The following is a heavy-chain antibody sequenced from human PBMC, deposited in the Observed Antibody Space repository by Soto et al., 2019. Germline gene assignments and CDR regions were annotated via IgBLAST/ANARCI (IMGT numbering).Heavy chain of an antibody. J-gene: IGHJ4*02. CDR1: GGSISGSDYY. Sequence: PSETRSLTCIVSGGSISGSDYYWGWIRQAPGKGMEWIGNIYYSGSTYYNPSLKSRVTISVDTSKNQFSLKLSSVTAADTAVYYCARQRRDKTYFDNRGQGTLVTVSS. V-gene: IGHV4-39*01. CDR3: ARQRRDKTYFDN. D-gene: IGHD2-15*01. CDR2: IYYSGST.